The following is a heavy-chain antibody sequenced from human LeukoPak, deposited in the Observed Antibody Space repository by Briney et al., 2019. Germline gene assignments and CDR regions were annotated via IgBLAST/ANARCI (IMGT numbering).Heavy chain of an antibody. V-gene: IGHV4-59*01. CDR3: ARTIEVVGNWFDP. Sequence: PSETLSLTCTVSGGSISSYYWSWIRQPPGKGLEWIGYIYYSGSTNYNPSLKSRVTISVDTSKNQFSLKLSSVTAADTAVYYCARTIEVVGNWFDPWGQGTLVTVSS. J-gene: IGHJ5*02. D-gene: IGHD6-19*01. CDR2: IYYSGST. CDR1: GGSISSYY.